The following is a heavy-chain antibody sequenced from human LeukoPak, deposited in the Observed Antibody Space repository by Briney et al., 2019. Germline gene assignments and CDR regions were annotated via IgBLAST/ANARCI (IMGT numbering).Heavy chain of an antibody. J-gene: IGHJ6*04. CDR2: ISYDGSNK. CDR1: GFTFSIYA. Sequence: GRSLRLSCAASGFTFSIYAMHWVRQAPGKGLEWVAVISYDGSNKYYADSVKGRFTISRDNSKNTLYLQMNSLRAEDTAVYYCARDIAVARGYYYYGMDVWGKGTTVTVSS. V-gene: IGHV3-30*04. CDR3: ARDIAVARGYYYYGMDV. D-gene: IGHD6-19*01.